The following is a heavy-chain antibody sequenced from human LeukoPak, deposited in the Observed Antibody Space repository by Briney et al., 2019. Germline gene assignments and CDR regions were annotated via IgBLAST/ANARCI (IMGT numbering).Heavy chain of an antibody. CDR1: GGSFSGYY. Sequence: PSETLPLTCAVYGGSFSGYYWSWIRQPPGKGLEWIGEINHSGSTNYNPSLKSRVTMSVDTSKNQFSLKLSSVTAADTAVYYCAGEDYYGSGTYPKNFDYWGQGTLVTVSS. D-gene: IGHD3-10*01. J-gene: IGHJ4*02. CDR3: AGEDYYGSGTYPKNFDY. V-gene: IGHV4-34*01. CDR2: INHSGST.